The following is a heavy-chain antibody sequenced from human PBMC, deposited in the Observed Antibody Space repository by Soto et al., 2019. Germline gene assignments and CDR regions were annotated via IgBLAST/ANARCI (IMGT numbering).Heavy chain of an antibody. D-gene: IGHD2-21*02. CDR2: IYYSGST. CDR1: GGSISSGGYY. V-gene: IGHV4-31*03. J-gene: IGHJ3*02. CDR3: ARTGDSTNDAFDI. Sequence: QVQLQDSGPGLVKPSQTLSLTCTVSGGSISSGGYYWSWIRQHPGKGLEWIGYIYYSGSTYYNPSLKSRVTISVDTSKNQFSLKLSSVTAADTAVYYCARTGDSTNDAFDIWGQGTMVTVSS.